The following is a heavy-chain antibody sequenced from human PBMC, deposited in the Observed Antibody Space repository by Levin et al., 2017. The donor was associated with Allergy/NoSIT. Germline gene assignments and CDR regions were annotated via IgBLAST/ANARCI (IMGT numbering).Heavy chain of an antibody. Sequence: GGSLRLSCQGSGYSFTSYWIGWVRQMPGKGLEWMGIIYPGDSDTRYSTSFQGQVTISADKSISTAYLQWSSLQASDTAIYYCARRGTRDYYYYMDVWGKGTTVTVSS. CDR1: GYSFTSYW. V-gene: IGHV5-51*01. J-gene: IGHJ6*03. CDR3: ARRGTRDYYYYMDV. D-gene: IGHD1-1*01. CDR2: IYPGDSDT.